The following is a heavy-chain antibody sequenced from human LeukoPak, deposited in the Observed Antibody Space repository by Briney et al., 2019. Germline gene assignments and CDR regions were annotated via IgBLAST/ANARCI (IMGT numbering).Heavy chain of an antibody. Sequence: PGGSLRLSCAASGFTFSSYGMSWVRQAPGKGLEWVSAISGSGGSTYYADSVKGRFTISRDNSKNTLYLQMNSLRPEDTAVYYCAKRGLESSGYCFDYWGQGTLVTVSS. CDR2: ISGSGGST. J-gene: IGHJ4*02. CDR1: GFTFSSYG. V-gene: IGHV3-23*01. D-gene: IGHD3-22*01. CDR3: AKRGLESSGYCFDY.